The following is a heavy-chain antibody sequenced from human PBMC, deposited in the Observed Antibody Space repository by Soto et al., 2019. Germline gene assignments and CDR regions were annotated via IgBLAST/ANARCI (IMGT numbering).Heavy chain of an antibody. V-gene: IGHV4-59*01. CDR3: ALGGYCSGGSCYPGRWFAP. CDR1: GGSISSYY. CDR2: IYYSGST. Sequence: LSLTCTVSGGSISSYYWSWIRQPPGKGLEWIGYIYYSGSTNYNPSLKSRVTISVDTSKNQFSLKLSSVTAADTAVYYCALGGYCSGGSCYPGRWFAPRGQGTLVTVSS. J-gene: IGHJ5*02. D-gene: IGHD2-15*01.